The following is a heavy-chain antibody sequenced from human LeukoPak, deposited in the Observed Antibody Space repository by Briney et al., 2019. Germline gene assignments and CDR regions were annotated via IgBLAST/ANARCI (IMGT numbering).Heavy chain of an antibody. CDR3: ARSGHYFDYAFGI. J-gene: IGHJ3*02. V-gene: IGHV3-21*01. Sequence: PGGSLRLSCAASGFTFSGYILNWVRQAPGKGLEWVSSISSSTTYIYYADSVKGRFTISRDNAKNSLYLQMNSLRAEDTAVYYCARSGHYFDYAFGIWGQGTRVTVSS. CDR2: ISSSTTYI. CDR1: GFTFSGYI. D-gene: IGHD3-22*01.